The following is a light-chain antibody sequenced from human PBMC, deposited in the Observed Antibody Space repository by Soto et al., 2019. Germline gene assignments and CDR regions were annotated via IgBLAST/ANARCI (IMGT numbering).Light chain of an antibody. CDR3: QQYYSYWT. CDR2: KAS. J-gene: IGKJ1*01. Sequence: DIQMTQYPSTLSASVGDRVIITCRASQSISSWLAWYHQKPGKAPKLLISKASNLESGVPSRFSGSGSGTEFTLTVSSLQPDDFATYYCQQYYSYWTFGQGTKVEIK. CDR1: QSISSW. V-gene: IGKV1-5*03.